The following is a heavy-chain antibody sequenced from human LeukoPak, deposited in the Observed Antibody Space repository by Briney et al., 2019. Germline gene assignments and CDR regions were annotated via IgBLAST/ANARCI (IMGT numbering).Heavy chain of an antibody. V-gene: IGHV3-9*01. CDR2: ISWNSGSI. CDR1: GFTFDDYA. Sequence: GGSLRLSCAASGFTFDDYAMHWVRQAPGKGLGWVSGISWNSGSIGYADSVKGRFTISRDYAKNSLYLQMNSLRAEDTALYYCAKDSGYSYGLTPTYFDYWGQGTLVTVSS. D-gene: IGHD5-18*01. CDR3: AKDSGYSYGLTPTYFDY. J-gene: IGHJ4*02.